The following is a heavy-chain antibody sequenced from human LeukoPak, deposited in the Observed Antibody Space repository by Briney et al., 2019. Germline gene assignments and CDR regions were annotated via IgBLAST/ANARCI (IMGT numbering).Heavy chain of an antibody. V-gene: IGHV3-23*01. Sequence: PGGSLRLSCAASGLTFSSYAMNGVRQAPGKGLEWVSAISPSDSTYYADSVKGRFTISRDNSKNTLYLQMNSLRAEDTAVYYCAKAGGYSYFDYWGQGALVTVSS. D-gene: IGHD1-26*01. CDR2: ISPSDST. CDR1: GLTFSSYA. J-gene: IGHJ4*02. CDR3: AKAGGYSYFDY.